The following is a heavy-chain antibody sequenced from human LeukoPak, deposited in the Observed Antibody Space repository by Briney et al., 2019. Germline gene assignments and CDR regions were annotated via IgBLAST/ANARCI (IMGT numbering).Heavy chain of an antibody. Sequence: ASVKVSCKASGYTFTGYYMHWVRQAPGQGLGWMGWINPNSGGTNYAQKFQGRVTMTRDTSISTAYMELSRLRSDDTAVYYCASYYGSKRAFDIWGQGTMVTVSS. J-gene: IGHJ3*02. CDR1: GYTFTGYY. V-gene: IGHV1-2*02. D-gene: IGHD3-10*01. CDR2: INPNSGGT. CDR3: ASYYGSKRAFDI.